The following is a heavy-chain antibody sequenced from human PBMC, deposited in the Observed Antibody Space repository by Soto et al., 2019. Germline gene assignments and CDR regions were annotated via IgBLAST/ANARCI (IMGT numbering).Heavy chain of an antibody. J-gene: IGHJ4*02. CDR3: ARTSRFDS. D-gene: IGHD6-6*01. CDR1: GGSFSYY. V-gene: IGHV4-34*01. CDR2: INHRGST. Sequence: QVQLQQWGAGLLKPSETLSLTCAVYGGSFSYYWSWVRQPPGKGLEWIGEINHRGSTHYNPSLKSRVPISVDTSKNPFSLTLSSVTAADTAVYYCARTSRFDSWGQGTLVTVSS.